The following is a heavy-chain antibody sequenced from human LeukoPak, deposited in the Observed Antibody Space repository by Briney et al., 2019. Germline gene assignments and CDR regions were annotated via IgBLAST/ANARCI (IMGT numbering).Heavy chain of an antibody. V-gene: IGHV3-64*01. J-gene: IGHJ4*02. CDR1: GFTFSSFA. CDR3: ARITDGYSYGGYFDY. Sequence: GGSLRLSCAASGFTFSSFAMSWVRQAPGKGLEYVSAISSNGGGTYYANSVKGRFTISGDNSKNTLYLQVGSLRVEDMGVYYCARITDGYSYGGYFDYWGQGTLVTVSS. CDR2: ISSNGGGT. D-gene: IGHD5-18*01.